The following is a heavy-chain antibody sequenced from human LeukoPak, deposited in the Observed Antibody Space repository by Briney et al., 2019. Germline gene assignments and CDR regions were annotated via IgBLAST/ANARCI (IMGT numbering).Heavy chain of an antibody. D-gene: IGHD5-18*01. CDR3: ARGSQFYSYPNWFDP. Sequence: PSETLSLTCAVHGGSFSGYYWSWIRQPPGKGLEWIGEINHSGSTNNNPSLKSRVTISVDTSKNQFSLKLSSVTAADTAVYYCARGSQFYSYPNWFDPWGQGTLVTVSS. CDR1: GGSFSGYY. V-gene: IGHV4-34*01. CDR2: INHSGST. J-gene: IGHJ5*02.